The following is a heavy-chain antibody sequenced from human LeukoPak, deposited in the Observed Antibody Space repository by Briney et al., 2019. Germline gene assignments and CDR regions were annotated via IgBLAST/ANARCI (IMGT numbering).Heavy chain of an antibody. V-gene: IGHV3-48*01. D-gene: IGHD1-20*01. CDR2: ISSGVTTE. CDR3: ARFNLGWLDP. Sequence: GGSLRLSCAASGFPFKSYAMSWVRQAPGKGLEWISYISSGVTTEYYADSVKGRFTISRGDAKNSLYLQMDSLRAEDTAVYYCARFNLGWLDPWGQGALVTVSS. CDR1: GFPFKSYA. J-gene: IGHJ5*02.